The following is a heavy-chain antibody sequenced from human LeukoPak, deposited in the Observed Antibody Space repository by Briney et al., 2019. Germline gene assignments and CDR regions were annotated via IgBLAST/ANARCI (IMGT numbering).Heavy chain of an antibody. J-gene: IGHJ1*01. V-gene: IGHV4-30-2*01. CDR3: ATWSDSSSSLKGLRDPEYFQH. CDR2: IYHSGST. Sequence: KPSETLSLTCTVSGGSISSGGYYWSWIRQPPGKGLEWIGYIYHSGSTYYNPSLKSRVTISVDRSKNQFSLKLSSVTAADTAVYYCATWSDSSSSLKGLRDPEYFQHWGQGTLVTVSS. CDR1: GGSISSGGYY. D-gene: IGHD6-13*01.